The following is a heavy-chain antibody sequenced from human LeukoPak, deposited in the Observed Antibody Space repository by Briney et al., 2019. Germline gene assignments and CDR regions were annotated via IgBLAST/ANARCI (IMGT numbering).Heavy chain of an antibody. D-gene: IGHD3-3*01. CDR2: INPSGGST. CDR1: GYTFTSYY. Sequence: GASVKVSCKASGYTFTSYYMHWVRQAPGQGLEWMGIINPSGGSTSYAQKFQGRVTMTTDTSTSTAYMELRSLRSDDTAVYYCARDRCMESGFWSGYPTDYYFDYWGQGTLVTVSS. CDR3: ARDRCMESGFWSGYPTDYYFDY. J-gene: IGHJ4*02. V-gene: IGHV1-46*01.